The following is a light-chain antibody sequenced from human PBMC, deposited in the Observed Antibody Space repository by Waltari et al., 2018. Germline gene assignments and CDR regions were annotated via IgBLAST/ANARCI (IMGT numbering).Light chain of an antibody. CDR2: VNSDGSH. J-gene: IGLJ3*02. CDR3: EAGGHGTWV. CDR1: SGHSTNI. V-gene: IGLV4-69*02. Sequence: QLVLTQSPSASASLGASVKLTCTLDSGHSTNIVAWLQQHPEKGPRYLMKVNSDGSHTKGDDIPDRFSGSRCGAGRYLTLSSSQSEEEAAYYCEAGGHGTWVVGGGTKLTVL.